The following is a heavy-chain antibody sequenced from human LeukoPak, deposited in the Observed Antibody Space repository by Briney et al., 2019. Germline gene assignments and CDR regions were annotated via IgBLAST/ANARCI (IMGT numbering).Heavy chain of an antibody. CDR1: GGSISSHY. Sequence: SETLSLTCTVSGGSISSHYWSWIRQPPGKGLEWIGYIYYSGSTNYNPSLKSRVTISVDTSKNQFSLKLSSVTAADTAVYYCARQGYSPGYFNYYYGMDVWGQGTTVTVSS. D-gene: IGHD3-9*01. V-gene: IGHV4-59*08. J-gene: IGHJ6*02. CDR2: IYYSGST. CDR3: ARQGYSPGYFNYYYGMDV.